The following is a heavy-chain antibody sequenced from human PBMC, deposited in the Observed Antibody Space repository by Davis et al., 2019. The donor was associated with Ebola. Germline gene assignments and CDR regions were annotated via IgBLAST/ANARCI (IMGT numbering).Heavy chain of an antibody. CDR3: ARLEGASARPSD. CDR2: IKPNSGST. J-gene: IGHJ4*02. V-gene: IGHV1-46*04. D-gene: IGHD1-26*01. Sequence: AASVKVSCKTSGYSFITYWIHWVRLPPGQGLEWTGIIKPNSGSTTYAQKLQGRVTMTRDTPTSTVHMELSNLRSDDTAVYFCARLEGASARPSDWGQGTLVTVSS. CDR1: GYSFITYW.